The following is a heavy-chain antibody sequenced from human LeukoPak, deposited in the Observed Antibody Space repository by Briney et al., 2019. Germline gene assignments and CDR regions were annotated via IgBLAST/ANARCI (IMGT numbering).Heavy chain of an antibody. Sequence: GASVKVSCKASGYTFTGYYMHWVRQAPGQGLEWMGWINPNSGGTNYAQKFQGRVTMTRDTSISTAYMELSRLRSDDTAVYYCARDLGNYYGSGSYINGGDYWGQGTLVTVSS. J-gene: IGHJ4*02. V-gene: IGHV1-2*02. CDR3: ARDLGNYYGSGSYINGGDY. D-gene: IGHD3-10*01. CDR2: INPNSGGT. CDR1: GYTFTGYY.